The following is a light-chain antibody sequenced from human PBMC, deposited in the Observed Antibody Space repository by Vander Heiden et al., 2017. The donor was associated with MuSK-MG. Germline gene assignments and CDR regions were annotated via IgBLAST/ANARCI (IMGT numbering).Light chain of an antibody. CDR2: GVS. CDR1: QSVAKY. J-gene: IGKJ4*01. Sequence: DIQMTQSPSSLSASVGDRVTITCRASQSVAKYLNWYQHKPGKAPKLLIYGVSSFQSGVPSRFSGSGSGTDFILTISMLQPEDFATYYCQQSDSTLLTFGGGTKVEI. V-gene: IGKV1-39*01. CDR3: QQSDSTLLT.